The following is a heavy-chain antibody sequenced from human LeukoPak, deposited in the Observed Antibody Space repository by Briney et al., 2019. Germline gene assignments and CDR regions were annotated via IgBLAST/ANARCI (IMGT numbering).Heavy chain of an antibody. V-gene: IGHV4-39*07. CDR1: GDSMSSYF. CDR2: IYYSGST. J-gene: IGHJ3*02. Sequence: PSETLSLTCTVSGDSMSSYFWSWIRQPPGKGLEWIGSIYYSGSTYYNPSLKSRVTISVDTSKNQFSLKLSSVTAADTAVYYCARDLSSGWRRFGAFDIWGQGTMVTVSS. D-gene: IGHD6-19*01. CDR3: ARDLSSGWRRFGAFDI.